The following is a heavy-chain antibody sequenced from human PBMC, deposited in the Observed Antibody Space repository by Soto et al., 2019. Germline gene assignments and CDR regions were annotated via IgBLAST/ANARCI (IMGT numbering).Heavy chain of an antibody. CDR3: ARYPPDHRNYYYYGMDV. V-gene: IGHV1-69*12. CDR2: SIPIFGTA. Sequence: QVQLVQSGAEVKKPGSSVKVSCKASGGTFSSYAISWVRQAPGQGLEWMGGSIPIFGTANYAPKFQGRVTITADESTSTAYMELSSLRSEDTAVYYCARYPPDHRNYYYYGMDVGGQGTTVTVSS. CDR1: GGTFSSYA. J-gene: IGHJ6*02.